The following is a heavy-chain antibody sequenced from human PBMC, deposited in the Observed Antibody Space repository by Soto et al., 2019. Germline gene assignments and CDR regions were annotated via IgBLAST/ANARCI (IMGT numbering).Heavy chain of an antibody. V-gene: IGHV4-61*01. Sequence: PSETLSLTCTVSGGSVSSGSYYWSWIRQPPGKGLEWIGYIYYSGSTNYNPSLKSRVTISVDTSKNQFSLKLSSVTAADTAVYYCARQGEGAVGYSGGAFDIWGQGTMVTVSS. J-gene: IGHJ3*02. CDR2: IYYSGST. CDR3: ARQGEGAVGYSGGAFDI. D-gene: IGHD6-13*01. CDR1: GGSVSSGSYY.